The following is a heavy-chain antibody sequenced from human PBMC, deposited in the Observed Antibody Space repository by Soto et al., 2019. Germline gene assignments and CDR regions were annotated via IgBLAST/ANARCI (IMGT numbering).Heavy chain of an antibody. D-gene: IGHD1-26*01. Sequence: GASVKVSCKASGYTFTNYAIHWVRQAPGQRLEWLGWISAGNGNTKYSQKFQDRVTITRDTSARTAYMELSSLRSEDTAMYYCARDYCGSSYCYYYTMNVWGQGTTVTVSS. J-gene: IGHJ6*02. CDR2: ISAGNGNT. V-gene: IGHV1-3*01. CDR1: GYTFTNYA. CDR3: ARDYCGSSYCYYYTMNV.